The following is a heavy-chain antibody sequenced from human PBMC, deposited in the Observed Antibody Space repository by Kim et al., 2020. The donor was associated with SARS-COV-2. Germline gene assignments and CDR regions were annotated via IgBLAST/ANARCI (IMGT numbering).Heavy chain of an antibody. CDR3: ARDQSYYFYGMDV. J-gene: IGHJ6*02. Sequence: YYNPSLECRVTISVDTSKNQFSLRLSSLTAADTAIYYCARDQSYYFYGMDVWGQGTTVTVSS. V-gene: IGHV4-31*02.